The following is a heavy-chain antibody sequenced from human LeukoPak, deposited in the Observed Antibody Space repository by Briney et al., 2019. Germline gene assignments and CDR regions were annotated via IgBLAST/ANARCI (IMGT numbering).Heavy chain of an antibody. CDR3: AREWDCSSTSCYPPYYYYYGMDV. CDR2: IRYDGSNK. D-gene: IGHD2-2*01. CDR1: GFTFSSYG. J-gene: IGHJ6*02. Sequence: GGSLRLSCAASGFTFSSYGMHWVRQAPGKGLEWVAFIRYDGSNKYYADSVKGRFTISRDNSKNTLYLQMNSLRAEDTAVYYCAREWDCSSTSCYPPYYYYYGMDVWGQGTTVTVSS. V-gene: IGHV3-30*02.